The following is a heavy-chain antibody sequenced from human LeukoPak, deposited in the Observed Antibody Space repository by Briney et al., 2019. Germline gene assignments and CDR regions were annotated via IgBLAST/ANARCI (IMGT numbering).Heavy chain of an antibody. J-gene: IGHJ6*02. D-gene: IGHD4-17*01. V-gene: IGHV1-69*13. Sequence: SVKVSCKASGGTFSSYAISWVRQAPGQGLEWMGGIIPIFGTANYAQKFQGRVTITADESTSTAYMELSSLRSEDTAVYYCAKSRGDGDLHYYYCYGMDVWGQGTTVTVSS. CDR2: IIPIFGTA. CDR3: AKSRGDGDLHYYYCYGMDV. CDR1: GGTFSSYA.